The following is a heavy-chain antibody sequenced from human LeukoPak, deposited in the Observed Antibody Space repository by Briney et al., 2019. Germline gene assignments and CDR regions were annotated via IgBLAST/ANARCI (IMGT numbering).Heavy chain of an antibody. CDR2: INPNSGGT. D-gene: IGHD1-26*01. Sequence: ASVKVSCKASGYTFTSYGISWVRQAPGQGLERMGWINPNSGGTNYAQKFQGRVTMTRDTSISTAYMELSRLRSDDTAVYYCARVAREWELLLWFDPWGQGTLVTVSS. CDR3: ARVAREWELLLWFDP. V-gene: IGHV1-2*02. CDR1: GYTFTSYG. J-gene: IGHJ5*02.